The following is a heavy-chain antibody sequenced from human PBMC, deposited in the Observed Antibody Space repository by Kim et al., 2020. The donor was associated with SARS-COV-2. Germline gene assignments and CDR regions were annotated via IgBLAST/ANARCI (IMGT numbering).Heavy chain of an antibody. CDR3: ARDIGGSSGWIDY. D-gene: IGHD6-19*01. J-gene: IGHJ4*02. V-gene: IGHV1-18*01. Sequence: AQKLQGRVTMTTDTSTSTAYMELRSLRSDDTAVYYCARDIGGSSGWIDYWGQGTLVTVSS.